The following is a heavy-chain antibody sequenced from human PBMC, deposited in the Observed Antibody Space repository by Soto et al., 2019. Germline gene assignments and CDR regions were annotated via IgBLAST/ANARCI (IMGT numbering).Heavy chain of an antibody. J-gene: IGHJ6*02. CDR3: ARDRWPYGSGSFYGMDV. CDR2: IYYSGST. D-gene: IGHD3-10*01. Sequence: TSETLSLTCTVSGGSISSGDYYWSWIRQPPGKGLEWIGYIYYSGSTYYNPSLKSRVTISVDTSKNQFSLKLSSVTAADTAVYYCARDRWPYGSGSFYGMDVWGQGTTVTVSS. CDR1: GGSISSGDYY. V-gene: IGHV4-30-4*01.